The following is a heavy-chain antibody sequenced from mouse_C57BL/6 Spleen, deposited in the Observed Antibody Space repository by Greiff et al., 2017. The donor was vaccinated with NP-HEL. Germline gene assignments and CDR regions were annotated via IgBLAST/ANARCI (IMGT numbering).Heavy chain of an antibody. V-gene: IGHV3-6*01. CDR3: ARPLYGSSPGCLAY. J-gene: IGHJ3*01. CDR1: GYSITSGYY. Sequence: EVQLQQSGPGLVKPSQSLSLTCSVTGYSITSGYYWNWIRQFPGNKLAWMGYISYDGSNNYNPSLKNRIAITRDTSKNQFFLKLKSVTTEDTATYFCARPLYGSSPGCLAYWGQGTLVTVSA. D-gene: IGHD1-1*01. CDR2: ISYDGSN.